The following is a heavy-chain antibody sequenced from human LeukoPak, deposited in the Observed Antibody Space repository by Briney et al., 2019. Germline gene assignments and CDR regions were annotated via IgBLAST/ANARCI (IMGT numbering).Heavy chain of an antibody. CDR3: ARSSYYYGSGDGKFDY. Sequence: SVKVSCTASGGTFSSYAINWVRQAPGQGLEWMGGIIPIFGTANYAQKFQGRVTITADESTSTAYMELSSLRSEDTAVYYCARSSYYYGSGDGKFDYWGQGTLVTVSP. D-gene: IGHD3-10*01. CDR2: IIPIFGTA. CDR1: GGTFSSYA. J-gene: IGHJ4*02. V-gene: IGHV1-69*13.